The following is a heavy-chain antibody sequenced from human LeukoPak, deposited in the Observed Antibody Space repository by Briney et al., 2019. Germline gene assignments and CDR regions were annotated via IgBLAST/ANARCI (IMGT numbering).Heavy chain of an antibody. CDR3: AKDITRAVAGALDY. V-gene: IGHV3-48*04. D-gene: IGHD6-19*01. J-gene: IGHJ4*02. CDR1: GFTFSGYD. Sequence: GGSLRLSCAASGFTFSGYDMSWVRQAPGKGLEWVSYTSSSSSTIYYADSVKSRFTISRDNAKNSLYLQMNSLRAEDTAVYYCAKDITRAVAGALDYWGQGTLVTVSS. CDR2: TSSSSSTI.